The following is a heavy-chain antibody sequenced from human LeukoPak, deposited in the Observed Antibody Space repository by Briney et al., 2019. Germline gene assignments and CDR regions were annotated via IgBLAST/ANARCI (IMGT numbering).Heavy chain of an antibody. Sequence: SPSETLSLTCTVSGGSISSYYWSWIRQPAGKGLEWIGRIYTSGSTNYNPSLKSRVTMSVDTSKNQFSLKLSSVTAADTAVYYCARDSQVWFGELNYYGMDVWGQGTTVTVSS. D-gene: IGHD3-10*01. CDR2: IYTSGST. J-gene: IGHJ6*02. CDR1: GGSISSYY. V-gene: IGHV4-4*07. CDR3: ARDSQVWFGELNYYGMDV.